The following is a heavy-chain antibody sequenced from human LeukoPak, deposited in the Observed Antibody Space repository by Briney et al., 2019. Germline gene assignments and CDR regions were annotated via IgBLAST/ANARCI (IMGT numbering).Heavy chain of an antibody. V-gene: IGHV3-48*03. CDR3: ARVSAPGTSGWYFGY. CDR1: GFTFSSYE. Sequence: HPGGSLRLSCAASGFTFSSYEMNWVRQAPEKGLEWIAYISSSGSYMYADSVKGRFTISRDNAKNSLYLQMNSLRDEDTAMYYCARVSAPGTSGWYFGYWGQGTLVTVSS. J-gene: IGHJ4*02. CDR2: ISSSGSY. D-gene: IGHD6-19*01.